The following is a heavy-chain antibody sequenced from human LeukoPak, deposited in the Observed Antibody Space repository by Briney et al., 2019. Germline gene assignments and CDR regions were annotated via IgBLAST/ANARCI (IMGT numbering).Heavy chain of an antibody. V-gene: IGHV4-59*08. J-gene: IGHJ1*01. CDR2: TSNTGST. CDR1: GGSISYYY. D-gene: IGHD1-14*01. CDR3: AATTTFPYFHH. Sequence: SETLSLTCTVSGGSISYYYCSWIRRPPGKGLEWLGYTSNTGSTGYNPSLKSRVLISLDTSKNQFSLRLTSVTAADTAVYYCAATTTFPYFHHWGQGALLTVSS.